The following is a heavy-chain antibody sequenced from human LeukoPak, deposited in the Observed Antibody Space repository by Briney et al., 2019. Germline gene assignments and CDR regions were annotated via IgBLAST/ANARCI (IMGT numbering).Heavy chain of an antibody. Sequence: PSETLSLTCAVYGGSFSGYYWSWIRQSPGKGLEWIGEINHSGSTNYNPSLKSRVTISVDTSKNQFSLKLSSVTAADTAVYYCASNIGYNWNDVLTYWGQGTLVTVSS. CDR3: ASNIGYNWNDVLTY. CDR1: GGSFSGYY. V-gene: IGHV4-34*01. CDR2: INHSGST. D-gene: IGHD1-20*01. J-gene: IGHJ4*02.